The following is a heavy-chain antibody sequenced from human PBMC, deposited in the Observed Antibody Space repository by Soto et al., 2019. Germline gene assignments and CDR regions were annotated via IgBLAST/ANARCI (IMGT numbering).Heavy chain of an antibody. CDR3: AKDSTITFGGVIVDYGMDV. V-gene: IGHV3-23*01. J-gene: IGHJ6*02. CDR1: GFTFSNYE. CDR2: ISGSGGST. D-gene: IGHD3-16*02. Sequence: PGGSLRLSCAASGFTFSNYEMHWVRQAPGKGLEWVSGISGSGGSTYYADSVKGRFTIPRDNSKNTLYLQMNSLRAEDTAVYYCAKDSTITFGGVIVDYGMDVWGQGTTVTVSS.